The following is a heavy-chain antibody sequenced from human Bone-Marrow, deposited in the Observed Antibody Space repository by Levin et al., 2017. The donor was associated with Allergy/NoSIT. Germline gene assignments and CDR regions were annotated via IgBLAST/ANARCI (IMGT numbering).Heavy chain of an antibody. D-gene: IGHD6-19*01. J-gene: IGHJ3*02. CDR2: IYYSGST. V-gene: IGHV4-39*01. CDR3: ARQSIAVAGTSAFDI. Sequence: SETLSLTCTVSGGSISSSSYYWGWIRQPPGKGLEWIGSIYYSGSTYYNPSLKSRVTISVDTSKNQFSLKLSSVTAADTAVYYCARQSIAVAGTSAFDIWGQGTMVTVSS. CDR1: GGSISSSSYY.